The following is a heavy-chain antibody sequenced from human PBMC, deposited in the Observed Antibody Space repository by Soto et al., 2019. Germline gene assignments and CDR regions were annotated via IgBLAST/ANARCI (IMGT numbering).Heavy chain of an antibody. J-gene: IGHJ4*02. V-gene: IGHV1-2*02. CDR1: GYTFTGHY. Sequence: ASVKVSCKASGYTFTGHYIHWVRQAPEQGPEWMGEIGPESGATRYAQKFKGRVTMTRDMSITTVYMELKKLSPEDKAVYYCGRGRSAKIVAFYWGQGTPVTVSS. CDR3: GRGRSAKIVAFY. D-gene: IGHD5-12*01. CDR2: IGPESGAT.